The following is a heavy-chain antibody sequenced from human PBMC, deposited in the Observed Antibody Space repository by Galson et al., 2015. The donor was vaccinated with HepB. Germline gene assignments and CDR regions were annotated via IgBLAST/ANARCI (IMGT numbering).Heavy chain of an antibody. J-gene: IGHJ4*02. CDR1: GFSLSTSGVG. Sequence: PALVKPTQTLTLTCTFSGFSLSTSGVGVGWIRQPPGKALEWLALIYWDDDKRYSPSLKSRLIITKDTSKNQVVLTMTNMDPVDTATYHCVHAFHDSSAYYYYFDYWGQGTLVTVSS. V-gene: IGHV2-5*02. D-gene: IGHD3-22*01. CDR3: VHAFHDSSAYYYYFDY. CDR2: IYWDDDK.